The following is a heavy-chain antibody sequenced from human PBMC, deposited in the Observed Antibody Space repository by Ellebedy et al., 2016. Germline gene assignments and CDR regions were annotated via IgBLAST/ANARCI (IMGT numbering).Heavy chain of an antibody. CDR2: INWNSHNI. J-gene: IGHJ4*02. Sequence: GGSLRLSCAASGFSLADAAMHWVRQAPGKGLEWVSGINWNSHNIGYADSVKGRFTISRDNAKNSLYLQMNSLRADDTAVYYCVKDTGLRLGELTSSFEYWGQGTLVTVSS. CDR3: VKDTGLRLGELTSSFEY. CDR1: GFSLADAA. D-gene: IGHD3-16*02. V-gene: IGHV3-9*01.